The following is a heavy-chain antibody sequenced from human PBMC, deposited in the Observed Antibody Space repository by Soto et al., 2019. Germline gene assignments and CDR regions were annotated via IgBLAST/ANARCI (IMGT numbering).Heavy chain of an antibody. CDR2: IWYDGSNK. CDR1: GVTFSSYG. V-gene: IGHV3-33*01. D-gene: IGHD5-18*01. Sequence: GGSLRLSCAASGVTFSSYGMHWVRQAPDKGLEWVAVIWYDGSNKYYADSVKGRFTISRDNSKNTLYLQMNSLRAEDTAVYYCAREFRAMALDYWGQGTLVTVSS. J-gene: IGHJ4*02. CDR3: AREFRAMALDY.